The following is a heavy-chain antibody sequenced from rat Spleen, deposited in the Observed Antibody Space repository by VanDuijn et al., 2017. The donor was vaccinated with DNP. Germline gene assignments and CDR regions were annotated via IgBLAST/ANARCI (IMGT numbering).Heavy chain of an antibody. CDR2: IGSDGYAP. CDR3: IRWNSGHFDY. Sequence: EVQLVESGGGLVQPGRSLKLSCAASGFSFSDYYIAWVRQAPTKGLEWVAYIGSDGYAPYYGDSGKGRFTISRDNAKSTLYLQMNSLRSEDMATYYCIRWNSGHFDYWGQGVMVTVSS. D-gene: IGHD4-3*01. J-gene: IGHJ2*01. V-gene: IGHV5-22*01. CDR1: GFSFSDYY.